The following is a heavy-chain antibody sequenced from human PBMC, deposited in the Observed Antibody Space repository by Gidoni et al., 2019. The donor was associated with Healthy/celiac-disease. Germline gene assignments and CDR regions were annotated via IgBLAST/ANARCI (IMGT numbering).Heavy chain of an antibody. V-gene: IGHV3-9*01. Sequence: EVQLVESGGGLVQPGRSLRLSCAASGFPFDDYAMHWVRQAPGKGLEWVSGISWNSGSIGYADSVKGRFTISRDNAKNSLYLQMNSLRAEDTALYYCAKDGVPAASYYYYYMDVWGKGTTVTVSS. D-gene: IGHD2-2*01. J-gene: IGHJ6*03. CDR3: AKDGVPAASYYYYYMDV. CDR2: ISWNSGSI. CDR1: GFPFDDYA.